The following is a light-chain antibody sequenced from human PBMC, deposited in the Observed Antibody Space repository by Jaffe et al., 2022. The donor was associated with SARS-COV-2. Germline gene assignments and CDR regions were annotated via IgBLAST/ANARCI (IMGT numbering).Light chain of an antibody. Sequence: DIQVTQSPSTLSASVGDSVTITCRTSQSVSSWLAWFQQKPGKAPKLLIYLASNLESGVPSRFSGSGSGTEFTLTISSLQPDDFATYYCQQYNAYSPWTFGQGTKVEIK. CDR3: QQYNAYSPWT. J-gene: IGKJ1*01. CDR2: LAS. V-gene: IGKV1-5*03. CDR1: QSVSSW.